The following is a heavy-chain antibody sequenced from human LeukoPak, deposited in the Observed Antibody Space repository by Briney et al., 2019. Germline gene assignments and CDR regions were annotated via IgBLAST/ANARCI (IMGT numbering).Heavy chain of an antibody. V-gene: IGHV1-46*01. CDR2: INPSGGST. J-gene: IGHJ4*02. D-gene: IGHD3-10*01. CDR3: AREGRYGVFDY. Sequence: GASVKVSCKASGYTFTSYYMHWVRQAPGRGLEWMGIINPSGGSTNYAQKLQGRVTMTTDTSTSTAYMELRSLRSDDTAVYYCAREGRYGVFDYWGQGTLVTVSS. CDR1: GYTFTSYY.